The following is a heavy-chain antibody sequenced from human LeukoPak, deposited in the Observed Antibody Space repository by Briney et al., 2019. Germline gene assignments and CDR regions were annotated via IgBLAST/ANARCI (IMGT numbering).Heavy chain of an antibody. J-gene: IGHJ6*02. CDR2: ISSSSSYI. CDR3: ARDQSEYSGSSGYYYYGMDV. V-gene: IGHV3-21*01. Sequence: GGSLRLSCAASGFTFSSYSMNWVRQAPGKGLEWVSSISSSSSYIYYADSVKGRFTISGDNAKNSLYLQMNSLRAEDTAVYYCARDQSEYSGSSGYYYYGMDVWGQGTTVTVSS. CDR1: GFTFSSYS. D-gene: IGHD6-6*01.